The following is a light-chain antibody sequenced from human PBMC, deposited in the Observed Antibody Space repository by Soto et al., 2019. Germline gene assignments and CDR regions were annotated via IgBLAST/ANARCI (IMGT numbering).Light chain of an antibody. CDR1: QSVRSN. V-gene: IGKV3-15*01. J-gene: IGKJ1*01. Sequence: EIVMTQSPATLSASPGERATLSCRASQSVRSNLAWYQQKPGQAPRLLIHGASTRATGIPARFSGSGSGTEFTLSIGSLQSEDFAVYYCQQYNDWPPTFGQGTKV. CDR2: GAS. CDR3: QQYNDWPPT.